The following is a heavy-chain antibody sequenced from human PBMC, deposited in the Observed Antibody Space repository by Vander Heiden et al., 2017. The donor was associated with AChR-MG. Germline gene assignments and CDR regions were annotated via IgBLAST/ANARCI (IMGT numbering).Heavy chain of an antibody. V-gene: IGHV3-23*01. D-gene: IGHD3-22*01. J-gene: IGHJ4*02. Sequence: EVQLLESGGGLVQPGGSLRLYCAATGFTFSSYAMSWVRQAPGKGLEWVSAISGSGGNTYYTDSVKGRFTISRDNSKNTLYVQMNSLRAEDTAVYYCAKGMDNYDSRGYYSYFDCWGQGTLVAVSS. CDR3: AKGMDNYDSRGYYSYFDC. CDR2: ISGSGGNT. CDR1: GFTFSSYA.